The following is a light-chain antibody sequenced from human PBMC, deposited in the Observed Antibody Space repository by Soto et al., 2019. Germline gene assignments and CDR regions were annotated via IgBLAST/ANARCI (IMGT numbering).Light chain of an antibody. CDR1: QSVSSSY. CDR3: QQYGSSPRT. CDR2: GAS. Sequence: EIVLTQSPGTLSLTPGERATLSCRASQSVSSSYLAWYQQKPGQAPRLLIYGASSRATGIPDRFSGSGSGTAFTLTISRLEPEDFAVYYFQQYGSSPRTFGPGTKVEIK. J-gene: IGKJ1*01. V-gene: IGKV3-20*01.